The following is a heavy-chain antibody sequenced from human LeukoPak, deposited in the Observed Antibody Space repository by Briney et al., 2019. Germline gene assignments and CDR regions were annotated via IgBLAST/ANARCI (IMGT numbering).Heavy chain of an antibody. Sequence: GGSLRLSCAASGFTFSSYAMSWVRQAPGKGLEWVSSISSSSSYIYYADSVKGRFTISRDNAKNLLYLQMNSLRAEDTAVYYCARVRSDGFYYYYMDVWGRGTTVTVSS. D-gene: IGHD5-24*01. CDR1: GFTFSSYA. CDR2: ISSSSSYI. CDR3: ARVRSDGFYYYYMDV. J-gene: IGHJ6*03. V-gene: IGHV3-21*01.